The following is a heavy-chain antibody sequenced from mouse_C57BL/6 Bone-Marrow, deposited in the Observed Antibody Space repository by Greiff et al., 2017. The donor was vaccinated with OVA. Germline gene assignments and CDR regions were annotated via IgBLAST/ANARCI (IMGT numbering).Heavy chain of an antibody. J-gene: IGHJ3*01. V-gene: IGHV1-55*01. CDR2: IYPGSGST. CDR1: GYTFTSYW. D-gene: IGHD2-4*01. CDR3: ARERGDDYAWFAY. Sequence: VKLQQPGAELVKPGASVKLSCKASGYTFTSYWITWVKQRPGQGLEWIGDIYPGSGSTNYNEKFKSKATLTVDTSSSTAYMQLSSLTSEDSAVYYCARERGDDYAWFAYWGQGTLVTVSA.